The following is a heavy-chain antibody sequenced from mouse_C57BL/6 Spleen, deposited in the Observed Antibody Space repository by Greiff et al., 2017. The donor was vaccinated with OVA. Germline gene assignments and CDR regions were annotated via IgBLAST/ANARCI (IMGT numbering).Heavy chain of an antibody. CDR2: IHPNSGST. Sequence: QVQLQQPEAELVKPGASVKLSCKASGYTFTSYWMHWVKQRPGQGLEWIGMIHPNSGSTNYKEKFKSKATLTVDKSSSTAYMQLSSLTSEDSAVYYCARRGGDYDYDGWFAYWGQGTLVTVSA. CDR1: GYTFTSYW. D-gene: IGHD2-4*01. V-gene: IGHV1-64*01. CDR3: ARRGGDYDYDGWFAY. J-gene: IGHJ3*01.